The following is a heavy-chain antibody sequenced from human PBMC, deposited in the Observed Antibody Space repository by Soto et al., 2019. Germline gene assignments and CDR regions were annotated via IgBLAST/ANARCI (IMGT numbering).Heavy chain of an antibody. CDR3: ASNSYSGYDPPFES. Sequence: PSETLSLTCTVSGGSISSYYWSWIRQPPGKGLEWIGYIYYSGSTNYNPSLKSRVTISVDTSKNQFSLKLSSVTAADTAVYYCASNSYSGYDPPFESWGQGTLVT. D-gene: IGHD5-12*01. V-gene: IGHV4-59*08. J-gene: IGHJ4*02. CDR2: IYYSGST. CDR1: GGSISSYY.